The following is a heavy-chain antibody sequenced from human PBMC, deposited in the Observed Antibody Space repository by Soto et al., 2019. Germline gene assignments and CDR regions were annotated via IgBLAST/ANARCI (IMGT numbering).Heavy chain of an antibody. V-gene: IGHV1-69*06. CDR2: IIPIFGTA. Sequence: SVKVSCKASGGTFSSYAISWVRQAPGQGLEWMGGIIPIFGTANYAQKFQGRVTITADKSTSTAYMELSSLRSEDTAVYYCASSGTSNLMSYYYYGMDVWGQGTTVTVSS. CDR1: GGTFSSYA. CDR3: ASSGTSNLMSYYYYGMDV. D-gene: IGHD2-8*01. J-gene: IGHJ6*02.